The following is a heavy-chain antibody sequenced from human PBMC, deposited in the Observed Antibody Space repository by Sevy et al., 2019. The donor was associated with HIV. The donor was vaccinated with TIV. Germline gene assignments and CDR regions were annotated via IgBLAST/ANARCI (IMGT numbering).Heavy chain of an antibody. CDR2: IRSKANSYAT. V-gene: IGHV3-73*01. J-gene: IGHJ4*02. Sequence: GGSLRLSCAASGFTFSGSAMHWVRQASGKGLEWVGRIRSKANSYATAYAASGKGRFTIFRDDSKNTAYLQMNSLKTEDTAVYYCTRPHYDFWSGYQDYWGQGTLVTVSS. CDR3: TRPHYDFWSGYQDY. CDR1: GFTFSGSA. D-gene: IGHD3-3*01.